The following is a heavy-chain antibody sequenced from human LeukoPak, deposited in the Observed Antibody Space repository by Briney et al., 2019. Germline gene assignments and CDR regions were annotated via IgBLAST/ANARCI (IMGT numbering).Heavy chain of an antibody. CDR2: ISGSGGST. Sequence: GRSLRLSCAASGFTFSSYAMSWVRQAPGKGLEWVSAISGSGGSTYYADSVKGRFTISRDNSKNTLYLQMNSLRAEDTAVYYCAKTHTYYYGSGSYYDPFDYWGQGTLVTVSS. J-gene: IGHJ4*02. V-gene: IGHV3-23*01. CDR3: AKTHTYYYGSGSYYDPFDY. D-gene: IGHD3-10*01. CDR1: GFTFSSYA.